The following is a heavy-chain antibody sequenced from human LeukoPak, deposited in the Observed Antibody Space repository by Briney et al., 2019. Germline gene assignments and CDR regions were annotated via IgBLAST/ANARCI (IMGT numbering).Heavy chain of an antibody. CDR3: ARGSVTTWWFDP. CDR2: IYTSGST. J-gene: IGHJ5*02. CDR1: GGSISSYY. D-gene: IGHD4-11*01. Sequence: SETLSLTCTVSGGSISSYYWSWIRQPAGKGLEWIGRIYTSGSTNYNPSLMSRVTMSVDTSKNQFSLKLSSVTAADTAVYYCARGSVTTWWFDPWGQGTLVTVSS. V-gene: IGHV4-4*07.